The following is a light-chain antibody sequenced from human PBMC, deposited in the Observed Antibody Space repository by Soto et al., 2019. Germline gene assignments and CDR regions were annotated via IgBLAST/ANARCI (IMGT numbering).Light chain of an antibody. J-gene: IGKJ4*01. Sequence: DIQMTQSPSSLSASVGDRITITCQASQDISDNLSWFQQKPGKAPKVLIYDAFNLETGVPARFSGSRSGTEFTLPNSNLQTDDFATYCCQQYKNLPLTFGGGTKVDI. CDR1: QDISDN. CDR3: QQYKNLPLT. CDR2: DAF. V-gene: IGKV1-33*01.